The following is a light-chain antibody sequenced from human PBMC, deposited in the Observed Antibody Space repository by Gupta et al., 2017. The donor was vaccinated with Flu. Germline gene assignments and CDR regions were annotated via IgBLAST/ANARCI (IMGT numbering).Light chain of an antibody. CDR2: DAS. CDR3: QQYDNLPPGT. CDR1: QDISNY. J-gene: IGKJ1*01. V-gene: IGKV1-33*01. Sequence: SSLSASVGDRVTITCQASQDISNYLNWYKQKPGKAPKLLIYDASNWETGVPSRFSGSGSGTDXTFTISXLQPEDIATYYCQQYDNLPPGTFGXGTKVEIK.